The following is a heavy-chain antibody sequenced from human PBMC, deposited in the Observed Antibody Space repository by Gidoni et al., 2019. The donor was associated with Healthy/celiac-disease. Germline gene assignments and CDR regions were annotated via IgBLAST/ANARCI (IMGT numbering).Heavy chain of an antibody. J-gene: IGHJ6*02. Sequence: VQLVQSGAAVTKPGSSVKVSSKPSGGTFSSYAISWVRQAPGQGLEWMGGITPIFGTANYAQKFQGRVTITADESTSTAYMELSSLRSEDTAVYYCARAQTSASWYYYYGMDVWGQGTTVTVSS. CDR3: ARAQTSASWYYYYGMDV. CDR1: GGTFSSYA. CDR2: ITPIFGTA. D-gene: IGHD2-2*01. V-gene: IGHV1-69*01.